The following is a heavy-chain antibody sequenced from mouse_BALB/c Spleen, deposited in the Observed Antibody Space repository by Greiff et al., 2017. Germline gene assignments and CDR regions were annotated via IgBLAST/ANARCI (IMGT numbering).Heavy chain of an antibody. D-gene: IGHD2-3*01. CDR2: IHYSGST. Sequence: VQLKESGPDLVKPSQSLSLTCTVTGYSITSGYSWHWIRQFPGNKLEWMGYIHYSGSTNYNPSLKSRISITRDTSKNQFFLQLNSVTTEDTATYYCARRKGYDGYSHYYAMDYWGQGTSVTVSS. V-gene: IGHV3-1*02. J-gene: IGHJ4*01. CDR3: ARRKGYDGYSHYYAMDY. CDR1: GYSITSGYS.